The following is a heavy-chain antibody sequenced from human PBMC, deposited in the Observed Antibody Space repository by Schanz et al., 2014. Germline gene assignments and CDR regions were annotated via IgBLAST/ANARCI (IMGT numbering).Heavy chain of an antibody. CDR2: ISANNGNT. V-gene: IGHV1-18*01. Sequence: QVQLVQSGAEVKKPGASVGVSCKASGYTFTNYGVTWVRQAPGQGLEWMGWISANNGNTNYAQKFQGRVTMTTDTSTSTAYMELRSLRSDDTALYYCTRGGYSYALSAFDIWGQGTMVTVSS. J-gene: IGHJ3*02. CDR1: GYTFTNYG. D-gene: IGHD5-18*01. CDR3: TRGGYSYALSAFDI.